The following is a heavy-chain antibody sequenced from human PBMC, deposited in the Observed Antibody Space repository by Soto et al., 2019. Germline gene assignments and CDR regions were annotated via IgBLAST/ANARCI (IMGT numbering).Heavy chain of an antibody. CDR2: IWYDGSNK. CDR3: AKDYHGDPDY. Sequence: QVQLVESGGGVVQPGRSLRLSCAASGFTFSSYGMHWVRQAPGKGLEWVAVIWYDGSNKYYADSVKGRFTISRDNSKNTLYLQMNSLRAEDTAVYYCAKDYHGDPDYWGQGTLVTVSS. D-gene: IGHD4-17*01. V-gene: IGHV3-33*06. J-gene: IGHJ4*02. CDR1: GFTFSSYG.